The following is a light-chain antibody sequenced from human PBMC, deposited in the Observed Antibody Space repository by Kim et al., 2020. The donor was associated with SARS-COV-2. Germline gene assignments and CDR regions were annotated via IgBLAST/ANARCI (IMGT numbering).Light chain of an antibody. J-gene: IGKJ2*01. V-gene: IGKV3-20*01. CDR3: KQYSNQPPYT. Sequence: EIVLTQSPGSPSLSPGERATLSCRASQSVCSICLAWYQQKSGQAPRLLIYSVSTRATGIPDRFSGSGSGTDFTLTISRLEPEDSAMYYCKQYSNQPPYTFGQGTRREF. CDR2: SVS. CDR1: QSVCSIC.